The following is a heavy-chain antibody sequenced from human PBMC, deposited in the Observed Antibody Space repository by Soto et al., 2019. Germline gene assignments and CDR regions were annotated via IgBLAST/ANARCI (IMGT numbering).Heavy chain of an antibody. Sequence: EVQLVESGGGLVQPGGSLRLSCAASGFTFSTYWMHWIRQVPGKGLEWVSRINSDARHTYYADSVKGRFTISRDTAKNTLHLEMNSLRAEDTAVYYCVRDCRCITTICYGNWFDPRGQGTLVTVSS. D-gene: IGHD2-2*01. CDR2: INSDARHT. CDR3: VRDCRCITTICYGNWFDP. J-gene: IGHJ5*02. V-gene: IGHV3-74*01. CDR1: GFTFSTYW.